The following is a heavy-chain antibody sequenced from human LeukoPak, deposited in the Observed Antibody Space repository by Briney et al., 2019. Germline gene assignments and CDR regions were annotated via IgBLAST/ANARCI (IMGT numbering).Heavy chain of an antibody. CDR2: VSYAGNA. CDR3: PRPGNCGDDCYAADL. CDR1: GASITGDS. V-gene: IGHV4-59*08. J-gene: IGHJ5*02. Sequence: SETLSLTGSVSGASITGDSWTWIRQPPGKGLEWIGFVSYAGNANYYNPSLKSAGRVTMSVDTSMNQFSLKLNSVTAADTAVYYCPRPGNCGDDCYAADLWRQRTLVTVSS. D-gene: IGHD2-21*02.